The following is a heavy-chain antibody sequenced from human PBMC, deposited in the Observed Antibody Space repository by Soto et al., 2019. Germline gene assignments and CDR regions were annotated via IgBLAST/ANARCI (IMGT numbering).Heavy chain of an antibody. CDR3: ARGYKYRMDV. V-gene: IGHV4-34*01. CDR2: INHSGST. J-gene: IGHJ6*02. Sequence: SETLSLTCAVYGGSFSGYYWSWIRQPPGKGLEWIGEINHSGSTNYNPSLKSRVTISVDTSKNQFSLKLSSVTAADTAVYYCARGYKYRMDVWGQGTTVTVSS. D-gene: IGHD1-20*01. CDR1: GGSFSGYY.